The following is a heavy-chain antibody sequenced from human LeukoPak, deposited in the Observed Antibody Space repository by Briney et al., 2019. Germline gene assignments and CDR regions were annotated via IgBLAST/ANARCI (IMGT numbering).Heavy chain of an antibody. Sequence: GASVKVSCKAPGYTFTSYGISWVRQAPGQGLEWMGWISAYNGNTNYAQKLQGRVTMTTDTSTSTAYMELRSLRSDDTAVYYCARSNFDWLPLAYYFDYWGQGTLVTVSS. V-gene: IGHV1-18*01. D-gene: IGHD3-9*01. J-gene: IGHJ4*02. CDR1: GYTFTSYG. CDR2: ISAYNGNT. CDR3: ARSNFDWLPLAYYFDY.